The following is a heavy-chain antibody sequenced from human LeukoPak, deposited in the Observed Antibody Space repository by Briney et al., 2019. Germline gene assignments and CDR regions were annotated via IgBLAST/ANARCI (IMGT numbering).Heavy chain of an antibody. CDR3: AKDRYGDPRYYMDV. D-gene: IGHD4-17*01. V-gene: IGHV3-15*01. CDR2: IKSKTDGATT. CDR1: GFTFGNAW. Sequence: GGSLRLSCAASGFTFGNAWMTWVRQAPGKGLEWVGRIKSKTDGATTDYAAPVKGRFTISRDDSENTLYLQMRAEDTAVYYCAKDRYGDPRYYMDVWGKGTTVTISS. J-gene: IGHJ6*03.